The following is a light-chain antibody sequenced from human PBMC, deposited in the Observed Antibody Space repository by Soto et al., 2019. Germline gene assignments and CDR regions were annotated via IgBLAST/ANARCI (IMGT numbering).Light chain of an antibody. CDR2: DAS. Sequence: EIVLTQSPATLSLSPGERATLPCRASQSVSSYLAWYQQKPGQAPRLLIYDASNRATGIPARFSGSGSGTDFTLTISSLEPEDFAVYYCQQRSNWPKTFGQGTKLEIK. CDR1: QSVSSY. CDR3: QQRSNWPKT. V-gene: IGKV3-11*01. J-gene: IGKJ2*01.